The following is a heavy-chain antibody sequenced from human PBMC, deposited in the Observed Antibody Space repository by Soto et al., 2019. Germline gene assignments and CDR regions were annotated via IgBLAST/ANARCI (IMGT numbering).Heavy chain of an antibody. J-gene: IGHJ4*02. CDR2: IIPVLRIT. CDR3: ARDAVLYV. Sequence: QVQLVQSGAEVKKPGSSVKVSCKASGVTFSTYTLNWVRQAPGQGLEWMGRIIPVLRITNYAQKYQDRVTITADKSTSTAYMEVSSLRSEDTAVYYCARDAVLYVWGQGTRVTGSS. D-gene: IGHD3-10*02. CDR1: GVTFSTYT. V-gene: IGHV1-69*08.